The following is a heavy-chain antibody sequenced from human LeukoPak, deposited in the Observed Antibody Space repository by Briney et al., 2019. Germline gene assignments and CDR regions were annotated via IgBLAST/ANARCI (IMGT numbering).Heavy chain of an antibody. D-gene: IGHD3-10*01. CDR1: GGSINNYY. CDR2: IHYSGST. CDR3: ARHFNSGTYPFDY. J-gene: IGHJ4*02. V-gene: IGHV4-59*08. Sequence: SETLSLTCTVSGGSINNYYWSWIRQPPGKGLEWIGYIHYSGSTKYNPSLRSRVTISVDTSKNQFSLKLSSVTAADTAVYYCARHFNSGTYPFDYWGQGTLVTVSP.